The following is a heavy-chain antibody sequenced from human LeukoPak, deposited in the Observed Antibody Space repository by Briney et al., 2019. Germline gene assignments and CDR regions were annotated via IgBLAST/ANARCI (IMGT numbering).Heavy chain of an antibody. Sequence: SETLSLTCTVSGGSISRYYWSWIRQPPGKGLEWIGYIYYSGSTNYNPSLKSRVTMSVDTSKNQFSLKLSSVTAADTAVYYCARAGSGWNLWGQGTLVTVSS. CDR1: GGSISRYY. CDR2: IYYSGST. D-gene: IGHD6-25*01. V-gene: IGHV4-59*12. J-gene: IGHJ5*02. CDR3: ARAGSGWNL.